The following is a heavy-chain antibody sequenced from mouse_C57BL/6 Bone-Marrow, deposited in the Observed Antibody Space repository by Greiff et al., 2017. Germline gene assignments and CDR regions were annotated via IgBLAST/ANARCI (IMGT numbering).Heavy chain of an antibody. CDR1: GYTFTSYW. Sequence: QVQLQQPGAELVKPGASVKLSCKASGYTFTSYWMHWVKQRPGQGLEWIGMIHPNSGSTNYNEKFKSKATLTVDKSSSTAYMQLSSLTSEDAAVYYCAREGSSYVGYWGQGTTLTVSS. CDR3: AREGSSYVGY. CDR2: IHPNSGST. D-gene: IGHD1-1*01. V-gene: IGHV1-64*01. J-gene: IGHJ2*01.